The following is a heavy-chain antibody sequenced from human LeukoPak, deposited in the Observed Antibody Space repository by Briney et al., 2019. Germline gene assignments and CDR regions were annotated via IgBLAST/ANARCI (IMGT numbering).Heavy chain of an antibody. J-gene: IGHJ5*02. Sequence: SETLSLTCTVSGGSISSYYWSWIRQAPGKGLEWIGYVYCGTTNYNPSLKSRVSISVDTSKNQFSLKLTSVTAADTAVYYCTGDERRGTYGHWFDPWGQGTLVTVSS. V-gene: IGHV4-59*01. CDR2: VYCGTT. CDR1: GGSISSYY. CDR3: TGDERRGTYGHWFDP. D-gene: IGHD3-16*01.